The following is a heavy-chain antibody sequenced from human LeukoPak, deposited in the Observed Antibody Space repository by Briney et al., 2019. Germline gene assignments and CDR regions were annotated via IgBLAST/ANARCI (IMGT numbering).Heavy chain of an antibody. CDR3: ARGRTAVAEDY. Sequence: SETLSLTCAVYGGSFSGYYWSWIRQPPGKGLEWIGEINHSGSTNYNPSLKSRVTISVDTSENQFSLKLSSVTAADTAVYYCARGRTAVAEDYWGQGTLVTVSS. D-gene: IGHD6-19*01. CDR1: GGSFSGYY. J-gene: IGHJ4*02. CDR2: INHSGST. V-gene: IGHV4-34*01.